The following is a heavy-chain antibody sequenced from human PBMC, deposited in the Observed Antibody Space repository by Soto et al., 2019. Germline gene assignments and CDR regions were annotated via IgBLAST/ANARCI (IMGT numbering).Heavy chain of an antibody. J-gene: IGHJ5*02. D-gene: IGHD3-9*01. CDR2: IYYSGST. CDR3: ARWAARTGYYKFLNWFDP. Sequence: SETLCLTCTVSGGSISSCYWSWIRQPPGKGLEWIGYIYYSGSTNYNPSLKSRVTISVDTSKNQFSLKLSSVTAADTAVYYCARWAARTGYYKFLNWFDPWGQGTLVTVSS. V-gene: IGHV4-59*01. CDR1: GGSISSCY.